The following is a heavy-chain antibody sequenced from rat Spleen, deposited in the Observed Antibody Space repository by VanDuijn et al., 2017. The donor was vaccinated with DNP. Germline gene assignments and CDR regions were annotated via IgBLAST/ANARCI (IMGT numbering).Heavy chain of an antibody. Sequence: EVQLVESGGGLVQPGRSLKLSCAASGFTFSNYGMAWVRQAPTKGLEWVASITSSGGNTYYPDSVKGRFTISRDNAKNTLYLQMNSLRSEDTATYYCARGSGTYYWYFDFWGPGTMVTVSS. CDR2: ITSSGGNT. CDR3: ARGSGTYYWYFDF. V-gene: IGHV5S13*01. CDR1: GFTFSNYG. D-gene: IGHD5-1*01. J-gene: IGHJ1*01.